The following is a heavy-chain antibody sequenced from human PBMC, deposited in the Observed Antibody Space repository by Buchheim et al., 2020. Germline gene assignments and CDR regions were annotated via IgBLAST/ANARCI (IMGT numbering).Heavy chain of an antibody. D-gene: IGHD3-22*01. V-gene: IGHV3-30*18. Sequence: QVQLVESGGGVVQPGRSLRLSCAASGFTFSSYGMHWVRQAPGKGLEWVAVISYDGSNKYYADSVKGRFTISRDNSKNTLYLQMNSLRAEDTAVYYCAKGGDSSGYYYYYYYGMDVWGQGTT. CDR1: GFTFSSYG. CDR3: AKGGDSSGYYYYYYYGMDV. J-gene: IGHJ6*02. CDR2: ISYDGSNK.